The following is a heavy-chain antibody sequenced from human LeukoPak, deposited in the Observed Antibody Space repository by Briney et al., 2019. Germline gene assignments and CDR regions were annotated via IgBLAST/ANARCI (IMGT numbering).Heavy chain of an antibody. J-gene: IGHJ6*02. V-gene: IGHV1-3*01. CDR3: ARDGRTTGYYYYGMDV. CDR2: INAGNGNT. CDR1: AYSFTKYP. Sequence: ASVKVSCKTPAYSFTKYPIHWVRQAPGQRLEWMGWINAGNGNTKYSQKFQGRVTITRGTSASTAYMELSSLRSEDTAVYYCARDGRTTGYYYYGMDVWGQGTTVTVSS. D-gene: IGHD4-17*01.